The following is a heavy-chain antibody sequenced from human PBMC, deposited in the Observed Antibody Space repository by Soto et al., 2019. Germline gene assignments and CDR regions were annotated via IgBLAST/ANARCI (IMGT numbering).Heavy chain of an antibody. CDR1: GGSISSYY. Sequence: SETLSLTCTVSGGSISSYYWSWIRQPPGKGLEWIGYIYYGGSTNYNPSLKSRVTISVDTSKNQFSLKLSSVTAADTAVYYCARGAIRLRYFDWSFFDPWGQGTLVTVSS. V-gene: IGHV4-59*01. CDR3: ARGAIRLRYFDWSFFDP. J-gene: IGHJ5*02. CDR2: IYYGGST. D-gene: IGHD3-9*01.